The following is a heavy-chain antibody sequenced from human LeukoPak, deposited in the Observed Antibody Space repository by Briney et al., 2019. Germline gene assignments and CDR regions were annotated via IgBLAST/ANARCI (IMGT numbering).Heavy chain of an antibody. Sequence: PAETLSLTCAVYGGSFSGYYWRWIRQPPGKGLEWIGEINHSGSTNYNPSLKSRVTISVDTSKNQFSLKLSSVTAADTAVYYCARLGDYVWGSYRHDYWGQGTLVTVSS. D-gene: IGHD3-16*02. V-gene: IGHV4-34*01. CDR2: INHSGST. CDR1: GGSFSGYY. J-gene: IGHJ4*02. CDR3: ARLGDYVWGSYRHDY.